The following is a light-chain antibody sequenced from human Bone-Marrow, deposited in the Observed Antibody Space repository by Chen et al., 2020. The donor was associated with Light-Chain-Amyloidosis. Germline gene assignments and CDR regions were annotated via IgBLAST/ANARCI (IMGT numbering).Light chain of an antibody. CDR1: SSDVGGYNY. CDR2: EVS. CDR3: SSYAGSNNV. V-gene: IGLV2-8*01. J-gene: IGLJ1*01. Sequence: QSALTPPPSASGSPGQPATISCTGTSSDVGGYNYVSWYQQHPGKAPKLMIYEVSKRPSGVPDRFSGSKSGNTASLTVSGLQAEDEADYYCSSYAGSNNVFGTGTKVTVL.